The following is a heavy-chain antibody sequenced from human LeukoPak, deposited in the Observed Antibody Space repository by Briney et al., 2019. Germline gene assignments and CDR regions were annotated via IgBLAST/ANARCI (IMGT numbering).Heavy chain of an antibody. CDR3: ASLQPLLYHYYYYMDV. Sequence: GGSLRLSCAASGFTFSSYSMTWVRQAPGKGLEWVSSISSSSSYIYYADSVKGRFTISRDNAKNSLYLQMNSLRAEDTAVYYCASLQPLLYHYYYYMDVWGKGTTVTVSS. CDR2: ISSSSSYI. J-gene: IGHJ6*03. CDR1: GFTFSSYS. V-gene: IGHV3-21*01. D-gene: IGHD2-21*02.